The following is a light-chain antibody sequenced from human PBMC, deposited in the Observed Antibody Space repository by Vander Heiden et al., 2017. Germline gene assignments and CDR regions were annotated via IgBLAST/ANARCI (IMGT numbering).Light chain of an antibody. V-gene: IGKV1-5*01. CDR3: QQYNSYLWT. CDR1: QSISSW. J-gene: IGKJ1*01. Sequence: DIQTTQSPSTLPASVGDRATTTCRARQSISSWLAWYQQKPGKAPKLLIYDASSLESGVPSRFSGSGSGTEFTLTISSLQPDDFATYYCQQYNSYLWTFGQGTKVEIK. CDR2: DAS.